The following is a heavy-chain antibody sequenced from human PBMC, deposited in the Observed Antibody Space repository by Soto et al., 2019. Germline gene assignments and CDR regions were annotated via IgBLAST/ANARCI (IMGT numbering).Heavy chain of an antibody. CDR3: ARDGDFYCSSTSCSPDYYYYYGMDV. CDR2: ISAYNGNT. V-gene: IGHV1-18*01. J-gene: IGHJ6*02. D-gene: IGHD2-2*01. CDR1: GYTFTSYG. Sequence: QVQLVQSGAEVKKPGASVKVSCKASGYTFTSYGISWVRQAPGQGLEWMGWISAYNGNTNYAQKLQGRVTMTTDTSTSTAYMELRSLRSDDTAVYYCARDGDFYCSSTSCSPDYYYYYGMDVWGQGTTVTVS.